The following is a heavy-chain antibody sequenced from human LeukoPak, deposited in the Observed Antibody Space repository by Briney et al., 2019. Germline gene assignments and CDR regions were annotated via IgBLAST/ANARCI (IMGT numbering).Heavy chain of an antibody. CDR2: TYYRSKWYS. Sequence: SQTLSLTCAISGDSVSSSSAAWNWIRQSPSRGLEWLGRTYYRSKWYSDYAVSAKSRITINPDTSKNQFSLQLNSVTPEDTAVYYCARARDPGNWFDPWGQGTLVTVSS. CDR1: GDSVSSSSAA. V-gene: IGHV6-1*01. CDR3: ARARDPGNWFDP. J-gene: IGHJ5*02.